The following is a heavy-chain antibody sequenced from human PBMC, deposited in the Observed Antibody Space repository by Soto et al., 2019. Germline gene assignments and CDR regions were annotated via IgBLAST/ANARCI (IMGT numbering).Heavy chain of an antibody. J-gene: IGHJ6*02. CDR2: TFTGGST. V-gene: IGHV3-53*02. CDR1: GFSVTTNY. CDR3: AKKSPSSIQGWAFGMDV. Sequence: EVQLVETGGGLIQPGGSLRLSCLASGFSVTTNYIIWVRQPPGKGLEWVSTTFTGGSTHYADSVKGRFSISRDNSKNTVYLQMNNLRVEGTAVYYCAKKSPSSIQGWAFGMDVWGQGTTVSVSS. D-gene: IGHD1-26*01.